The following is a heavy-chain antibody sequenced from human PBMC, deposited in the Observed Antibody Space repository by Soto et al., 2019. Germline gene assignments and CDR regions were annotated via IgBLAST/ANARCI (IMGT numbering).Heavy chain of an antibody. D-gene: IGHD2-2*01. Sequence: SETLSLTCTVSGGSISSGGYYWSWIRQHPGKGLEWIGYIYYSGSTYYNPSLKSRVTISVDTSKNQFSLKLSSVTAADTAVYYCAGVPHCSSTSCSAGASDYWGQGTLVTVSS. J-gene: IGHJ4*02. CDR1: GGSISSGGYY. CDR2: IYYSGST. V-gene: IGHV4-31*03. CDR3: AGVPHCSSTSCSAGASDY.